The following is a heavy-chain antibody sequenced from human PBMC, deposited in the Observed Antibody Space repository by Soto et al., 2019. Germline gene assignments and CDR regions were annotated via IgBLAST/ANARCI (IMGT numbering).Heavy chain of an antibody. CDR1: GYIFTSYG. J-gene: IGHJ6*02. V-gene: IGHV1-18*01. CDR3: AMVDVYVTPSPQDV. D-gene: IGHD3-16*01. CDR2: INTYNGHT. Sequence: QVQLVQSGAEVKNPGASVKVSCKTSGYIFTSYGIGWARQAPGQGLEWMGWINTYNGHTYYAQNLQGRVTLTTDTXXSTAYMELRSLRSNDTAIYYCAMVDVYVTPSPQDVWGQGTTVTVSS.